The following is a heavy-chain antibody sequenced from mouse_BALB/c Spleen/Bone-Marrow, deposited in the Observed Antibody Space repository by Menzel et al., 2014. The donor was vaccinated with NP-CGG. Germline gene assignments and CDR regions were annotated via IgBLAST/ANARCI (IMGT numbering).Heavy chain of an antibody. CDR1: GFTFSSYA. CDR3: ARRKVCDGYSWFDY. Sequence: EVMLVESGGGLVKPGGSLKLSCAASGFTFSSYAMSWVRQTPEKRLEWVATISSGGGYTYYPDSVKGRFTISRDNAKNTLYLQMSSLRSEDTAMYYCARRKVCDGYSWFDYWGQGTLVTVSA. V-gene: IGHV5-9-1*01. CDR2: ISSGGGYT. J-gene: IGHJ3*01. D-gene: IGHD2-3*01.